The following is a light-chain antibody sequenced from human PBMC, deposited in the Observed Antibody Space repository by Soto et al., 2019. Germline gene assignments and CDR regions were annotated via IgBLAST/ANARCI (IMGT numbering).Light chain of an antibody. CDR2: DVS. CDR1: SSDVGGYNY. V-gene: IGLV2-14*01. J-gene: IGLJ1*01. CDR3: SSYTSSSTLLYV. Sequence: QSALTQPASVSGSPGQSITISCTGTSSDVGGYNYVSWYQQHPGKAPKLMIYDVSNRPSGVSNRFSGSKSGNTASLTISGRQAEDEDDYYCSSYTSSSTLLYVFVTGTKLTVL.